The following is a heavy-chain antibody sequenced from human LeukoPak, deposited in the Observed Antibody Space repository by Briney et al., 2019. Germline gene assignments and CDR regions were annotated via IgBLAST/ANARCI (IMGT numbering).Heavy chain of an antibody. V-gene: IGHV4-34*01. CDR1: GGSISSYY. CDR3: ARGRTTDDFDY. Sequence: PSETLSLTCTVSGGSISSYYWSWIRQPPGKGLEWIGEINHSGSTNYNPSLKSRVTISVDTSKNQFSLKLSSVTAADTAVYYCARGRTTDDFDYWGQGTLVTVSS. CDR2: INHSGST. J-gene: IGHJ4*02. D-gene: IGHD1-14*01.